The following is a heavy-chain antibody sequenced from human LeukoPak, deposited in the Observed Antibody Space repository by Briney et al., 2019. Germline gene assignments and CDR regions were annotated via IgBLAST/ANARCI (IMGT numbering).Heavy chain of an antibody. V-gene: IGHV4-59*08. D-gene: IGHD6-19*01. Sequence: PSETLSLTCTVSGGSISSYYWSWIRQPPGKGLEWIGYIYYSGSTNYNPSLKSRVTISVDTSKNQFSLKLSSVTAADTAVYYCASSGWSMMTFDIWGQGTMVTVS. CDR3: ASSGWSMMTFDI. CDR2: IYYSGST. CDR1: GGSISSYY. J-gene: IGHJ3*02.